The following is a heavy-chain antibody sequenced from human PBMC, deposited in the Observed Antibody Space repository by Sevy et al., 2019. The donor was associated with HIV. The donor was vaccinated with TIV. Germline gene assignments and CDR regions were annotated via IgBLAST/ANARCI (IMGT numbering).Heavy chain of an antibody. J-gene: IGHJ4*02. V-gene: IGHV4-39*01. CDR1: GGSISSSSYY. CDR3: ARHRHIATASVDY. D-gene: IGHD6-13*01. Sequence: SETLSLTCTVSGGSISSSSYYWGWIRQPPGKGLEWLGSIYYSGSTYYNPSLKSRVTISVDTSKNQFSLKLSSVTAADTAVYYCARHRHIATASVDYWGQGTLVTVSS. CDR2: IYYSGST.